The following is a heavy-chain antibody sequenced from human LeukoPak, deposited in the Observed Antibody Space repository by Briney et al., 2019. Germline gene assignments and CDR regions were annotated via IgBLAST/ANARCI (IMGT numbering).Heavy chain of an antibody. CDR2: ISWNSGSI. D-gene: IGHD1-26*01. V-gene: IGHV3-9*01. CDR3: ARDHYIVGATFWFDP. CDR1: GFTFDDYA. J-gene: IGHJ5*02. Sequence: GGSLRLSCAASGFTFDDYAMHWVRQAPGKGLEWVSGISWNSGSIGYADSVKGRFTISRDNAKNSLYLQMNSLRAEDTAVYYCARDHYIVGATFWFDPWGQGTLVTVSS.